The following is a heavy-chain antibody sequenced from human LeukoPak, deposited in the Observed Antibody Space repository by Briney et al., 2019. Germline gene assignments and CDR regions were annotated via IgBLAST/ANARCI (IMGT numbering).Heavy chain of an antibody. J-gene: IGHJ4*02. CDR1: GFTFSSAW. Sequence: GGSLRLSCAASGFTFSSAWVSWVRQAPGKGLEWVGRIKRKDDGGTTEYAAPVKGRFTISRDDSKNTMYLQMTSLKSEDTAVYYCTTGRATTGATYWGQGTLVTVSS. CDR2: IKRKDDGGTT. CDR3: TTGRATTGATY. D-gene: IGHD6-13*01. V-gene: IGHV3-15*01.